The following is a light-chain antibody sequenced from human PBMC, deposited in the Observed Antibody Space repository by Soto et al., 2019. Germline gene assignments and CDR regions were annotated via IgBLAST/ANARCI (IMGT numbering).Light chain of an antibody. J-gene: IGKJ1*01. Sequence: EIVLTQSPGTLSLSPGERATLSCRASQSVSNNYLAWYQQKPGQAPRLLIYGASSRATGIPDRFSGSGSGTDFTLTISRLEPEDFTVYYCHQYSSSSWTFGQGTKV. V-gene: IGKV3-20*01. CDR2: GAS. CDR3: HQYSSSSWT. CDR1: QSVSNNY.